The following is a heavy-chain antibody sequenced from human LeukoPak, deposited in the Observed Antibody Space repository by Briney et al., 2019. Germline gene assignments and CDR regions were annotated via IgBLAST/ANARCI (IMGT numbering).Heavy chain of an antibody. Sequence: SETLSLTCTVSGGSISSSSYYWGWIRQPPGKGLEWIGSIYYSGSTYYNPSPKSRVTISVDTSKNQFSLKLSSVTAADTAVYYCARRPKVPAAIFYYFDYWGQGTLVTVSS. V-gene: IGHV4-39*01. CDR2: IYYSGST. CDR3: ARRPKVPAAIFYYFDY. CDR1: GGSISSSSYY. D-gene: IGHD2-2*01. J-gene: IGHJ4*02.